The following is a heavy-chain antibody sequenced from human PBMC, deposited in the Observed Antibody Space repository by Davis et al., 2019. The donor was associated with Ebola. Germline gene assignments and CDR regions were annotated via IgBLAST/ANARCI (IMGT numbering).Heavy chain of an antibody. Sequence: SVKVSCKTSGDTFRRHGISWVRQAPGQGLEWLGGVIPILGITNRSQKFRGRPTITADESTTTVYMELNSLRSEDTAVYYCARGGTDYSGSGNDYNSIDYFEYWGQGTLVTASS. CDR1: GDTFRRHG. D-gene: IGHD3-10*01. V-gene: IGHV1-69*10. CDR3: ARGGTDYSGSGNDYNSIDYFEY. J-gene: IGHJ4*02. CDR2: VIPILGIT.